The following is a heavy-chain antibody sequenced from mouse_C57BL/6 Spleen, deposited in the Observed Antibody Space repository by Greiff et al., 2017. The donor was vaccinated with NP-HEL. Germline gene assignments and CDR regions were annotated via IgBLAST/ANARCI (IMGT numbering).Heavy chain of an antibody. CDR3: ARSQRGPWGFAD. D-gene: IGHD4-1*02. CDR2: IYPSDSET. J-gene: IGHJ3*01. CDR1: GYTFTSYW. Sequence: VQLQQPGAELVRPGSSVKLSCKASGYTFTSYWMDWVKQRPGQGLEWIGNIYPSDSETHYNQKFKDKATLTVDKSSSTAYMQLSSLTSEDSAVYYCARSQRGPWGFADWGQGTLVTVSA. V-gene: IGHV1-61*01.